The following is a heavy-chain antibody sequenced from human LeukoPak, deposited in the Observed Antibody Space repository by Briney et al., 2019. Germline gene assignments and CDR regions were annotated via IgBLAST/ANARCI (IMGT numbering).Heavy chain of an antibody. D-gene: IGHD5-12*01. J-gene: IGHJ4*02. Sequence: PSETLSLTCTVSGGSISSSSYSWGWIRQPPGKGLEWIGSIYYSGSTYYNPSLKSRVTISVDTSKNQFSLKLSSVTAADTAVYYCARLTYSWLRFLDYWGQGTLVTVSS. CDR2: IYYSGST. CDR1: GGSISSSSYS. CDR3: ARLTYSWLRFLDY. V-gene: IGHV4-39*01.